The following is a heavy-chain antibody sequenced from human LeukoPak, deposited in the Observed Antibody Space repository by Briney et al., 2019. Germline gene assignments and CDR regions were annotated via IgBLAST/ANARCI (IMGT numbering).Heavy chain of an antibody. CDR3: ARYNY. CDR1: GGSISSYY. CDR2: IYYSGST. V-gene: IGHV4-59*01. Sequence: PSETPSLTCTASGGSISSYYWSWIRKPPGKGMEWIGYIYYSGSTNYNPSLKSRATISVDTSKNQFSLKLSSVTAADTAVYYCARYNYWGQGTLVTVSS. J-gene: IGHJ4*02.